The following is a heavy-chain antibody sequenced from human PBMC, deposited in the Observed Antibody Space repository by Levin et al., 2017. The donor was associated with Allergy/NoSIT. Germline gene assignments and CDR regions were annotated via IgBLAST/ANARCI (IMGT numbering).Heavy chain of an antibody. CDR2: IYYSGST. D-gene: IGHD3-10*01. V-gene: IGHV4-30-4*01. CDR1: GGSISSGDYY. J-gene: IGHJ4*02. CDR3: ARVSRVIWFGESVFDY. Sequence: SETLSLTCTVSGGSISSGDYYWSWIRQPPGKGLEWIGYIYYSGSTYYNPSLKSRVTISVDTSKNRFSLKLSSVTAADTAVYYCARVSRVIWFGESVFDYWGQGTLVTVSS.